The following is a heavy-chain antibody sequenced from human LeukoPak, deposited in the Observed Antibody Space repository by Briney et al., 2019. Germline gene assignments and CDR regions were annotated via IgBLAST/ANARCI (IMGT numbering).Heavy chain of an antibody. CDR1: GYTFTSYY. J-gene: IGHJ5*02. CDR3: ARGSYRYEDRGLDP. D-gene: IGHD3-16*02. V-gene: IGHV1-8*01. Sequence: ASVKLSCKASGYTFTSYYVNWVRQAPGQGLEWVGWINSNLGDTDYAQQFQGRVSITRNTAINTVYMEIRGLTSDDTAVYYCARGSYRYEDRGLDPWGQGTLITVSS. CDR2: INSNLGDT.